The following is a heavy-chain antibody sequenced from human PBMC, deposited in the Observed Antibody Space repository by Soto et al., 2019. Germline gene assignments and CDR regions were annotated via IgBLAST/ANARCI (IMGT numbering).Heavy chain of an antibody. CDR3: ARAHYYDSSGYYDY. CDR1: GFNFSDYY. CDR2: ISTSGRDT. V-gene: IGHV3-11*06. D-gene: IGHD3-22*01. Sequence: GGSLRLSCAASGFNFSDYYMTWIRQAPGKGLEWISYISTSGRDTEYADSVKGRFLISRGNAKRSLYLQMNSLRAEDTAVYYCARAHYYDSSGYYDYWGQGTLVTVSS. J-gene: IGHJ4*02.